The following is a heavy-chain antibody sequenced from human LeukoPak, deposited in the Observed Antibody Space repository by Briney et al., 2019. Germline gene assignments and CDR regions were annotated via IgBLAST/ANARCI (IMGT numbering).Heavy chain of an antibody. V-gene: IGHV1-18*01. D-gene: IGHD3-3*01. J-gene: IGHJ4*02. Sequence: ASVKVSCKASGYTFTSYGISWVRQAPGQGLEWMGWISAYNGNTNYAQKLQGRVTMTTDTSTSTAYMELRSLRSDDTAVYYCARTAGDYDFRSGYLYFDYWGQGTLVTVSS. CDR1: GYTFTSYG. CDR3: ARTAGDYDFRSGYLYFDY. CDR2: ISAYNGNT.